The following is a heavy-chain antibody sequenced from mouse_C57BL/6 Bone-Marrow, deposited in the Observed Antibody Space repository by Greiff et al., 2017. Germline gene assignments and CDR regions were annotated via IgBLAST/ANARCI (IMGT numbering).Heavy chain of an antibody. Sequence: QVQLQQPGAELVRPGPSVKLSCKASGYTFTSYWMHWVKQRPGQGLEWIGVNDPSDSYTNYNQKFKGKATLTVDTSSSTAYMQLSSLTSEDSAVYYCARDITTVVATGYFDVWGTGTTVTVSS. CDR3: ARDITTVVATGYFDV. CDR2: NDPSDSYT. CDR1: GYTFTSYW. D-gene: IGHD1-1*01. J-gene: IGHJ1*03. V-gene: IGHV1-59*01.